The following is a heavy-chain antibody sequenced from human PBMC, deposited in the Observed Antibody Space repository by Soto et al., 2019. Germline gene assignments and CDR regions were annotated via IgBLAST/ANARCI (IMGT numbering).Heavy chain of an antibody. V-gene: IGHV4-59*08. CDR1: GGSISSYY. Sequence: SETLSLTCTVSGGSISSYYWSWIRQPPGKGLEWIGYIYYSGSTNYNPSLKSRVTISVDTSKNQFSLRLSSVTAADTAVYYCARLNGYCDSTSCHGYYGMDVWGQGTTVTVSS. CDR2: IYYSGST. D-gene: IGHD2-2*03. CDR3: ARLNGYCDSTSCHGYYGMDV. J-gene: IGHJ6*02.